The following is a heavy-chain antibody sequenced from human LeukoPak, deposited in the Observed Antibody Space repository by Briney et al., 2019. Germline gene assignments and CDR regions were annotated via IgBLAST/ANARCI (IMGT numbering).Heavy chain of an antibody. J-gene: IGHJ4*02. V-gene: IGHV1-18*01. CDR1: GYTFTSYG. CDR2: ISAYNGNT. CDR3: ARDDSSYSSSWAEENY. Sequence: ASVKVSCKASGYTFTSYGISWVRQAPGQGLEWMGWISAYNGNTNYAQKLQGRVTMTTDTSTSTAYMELRSLRSDDTAVYYCARDDSSYSSSWAEENYWGQGTLVTVSS. D-gene: IGHD6-13*01.